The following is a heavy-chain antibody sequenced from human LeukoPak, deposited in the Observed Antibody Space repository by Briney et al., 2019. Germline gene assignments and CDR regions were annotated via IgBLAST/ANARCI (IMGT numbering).Heavy chain of an antibody. V-gene: IGHV3-30-3*01. J-gene: IGHJ6*02. CDR3: ARCSGYGMDV. CDR1: GFTFSSYA. Sequence: PGGSLRLSCAASGFTFSSYAMHWVRQAPGRGLGWVAVMSFDGTHIYYADSVKGRFTISRDNSKNTLNLQMNSLRAEDTAVYYCARCSGYGMDVWGQGTTVTVSS. CDR2: MSFDGTHI. D-gene: IGHD3-10*02.